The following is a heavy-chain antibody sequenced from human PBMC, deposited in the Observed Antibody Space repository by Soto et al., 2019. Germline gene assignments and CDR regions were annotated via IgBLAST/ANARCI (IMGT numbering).Heavy chain of an antibody. CDR2: FDPEDGET. CDR3: ATPELGYPYYYGMDV. V-gene: IGHV1-24*01. Sequence: ASVKVSCKVFGYTLTELSMHWVRQAPGKGLEWMGGFDPEDGETIYAQKFQGRVTMTEDTSTDTAYMELSSLRSEDTAVYYCATPELGYPYYYGMDVWGQGTTVTVSS. D-gene: IGHD2-15*01. CDR1: GYTLTELS. J-gene: IGHJ6*02.